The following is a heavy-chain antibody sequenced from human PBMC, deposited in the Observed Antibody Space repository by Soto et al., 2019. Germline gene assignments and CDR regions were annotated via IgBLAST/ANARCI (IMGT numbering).Heavy chain of an antibody. CDR3: ARLIAAAGTRWFDP. CDR1: GGTFSSYT. V-gene: IGHV1-69*02. CDR2: IIPILGIA. Sequence: QVQLVQSGAEVKKPGSSVKVSCKASGGTFSSYTISWVRQAPGQGLEWRGRIIPILGIANYAQKFQGRVTITADKSTSAAYMELSSLRSEDTAAYYCARLIAAAGTRWFDPWGQGTLVTVSS. J-gene: IGHJ5*02. D-gene: IGHD6-13*01.